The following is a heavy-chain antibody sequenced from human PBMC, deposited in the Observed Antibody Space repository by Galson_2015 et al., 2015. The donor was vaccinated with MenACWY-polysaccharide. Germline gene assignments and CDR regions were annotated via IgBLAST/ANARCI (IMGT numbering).Heavy chain of an antibody. D-gene: IGHD2-8*02. CDR2: IKHDGSET. CDR3: VRDWWCGRAACYYFDF. CDR1: GFVFNNYW. Sequence: SLRLSCAASGFVFNNYWMSWIRQSPGKGLERVANIKHDGSETYYLDSVKGRFVVSRDNARNSLYLRMSSLRAEDTAVYYCVRDWWCGRAACYYFDFWGQGTLVTVSS. J-gene: IGHJ4*02. V-gene: IGHV3-7*01.